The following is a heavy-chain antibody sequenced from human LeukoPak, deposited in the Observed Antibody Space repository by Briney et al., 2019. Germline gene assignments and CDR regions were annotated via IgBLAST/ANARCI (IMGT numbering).Heavy chain of an antibody. Sequence: GGSLRLSCAASGFTVSSNYMSWVRQAPGKGLEWVSVIYSGGSTYYADSVKGRFTISRGNSKNTLYLQMNSLRAEDTAVYYCARGSDYDFWSGLYGMDVWGQGTTVTVSS. D-gene: IGHD3-3*01. CDR2: IYSGGST. J-gene: IGHJ6*02. CDR3: ARGSDYDFWSGLYGMDV. V-gene: IGHV3-66*01. CDR1: GFTVSSNY.